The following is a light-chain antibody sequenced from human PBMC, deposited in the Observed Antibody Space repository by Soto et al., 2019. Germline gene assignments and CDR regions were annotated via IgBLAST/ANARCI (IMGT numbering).Light chain of an antibody. CDR2: GSS. CDR1: QSVSNN. J-gene: IGKJ5*01. V-gene: IGKV3-15*01. CDR3: QQHNNWPPIT. Sequence: EIVMTQSPATLSVSAGERVTLSCRASQSVSNNLVWYQQKPGQAPRLLLYGSSIRATGIPPRFSGSGCGTEFSLTISSLQSEDFAAYYCQQHNNWPPITCGQGTRLEIK.